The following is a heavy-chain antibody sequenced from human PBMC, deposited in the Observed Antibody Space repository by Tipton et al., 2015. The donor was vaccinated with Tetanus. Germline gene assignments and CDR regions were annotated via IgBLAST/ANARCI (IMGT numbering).Heavy chain of an antibody. CDR3: ARRRTTTALANFFDS. V-gene: IGHV5-51*01. D-gene: IGHD1-1*01. CDR1: GYNFTIYY. J-gene: IGHJ4*02. Sequence: QLVQSGPEVKKPGESLQISCKGSGYNFTIYYIGWVRQMPGKGLEWMGIIYPADSNTIYSPSFQGQVTISADSSTNSAYLQWSSLQASDPAIYYCARRRTTTALANFFDSWGQGTQVTVSS. CDR2: IYPADSNT.